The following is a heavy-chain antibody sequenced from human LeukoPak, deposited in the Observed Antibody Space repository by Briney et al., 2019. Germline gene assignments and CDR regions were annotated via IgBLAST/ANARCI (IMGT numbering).Heavy chain of an antibody. CDR3: ARGPPFFYP. V-gene: IGHV3-48*04. CDR1: GFTFSSYS. Sequence: PGGSLRLSCAASGFTFSSYSLNWVRQAPGEGLGWVSYISNSSTTIYYADSVRGRFPISRDDAKNSLSLQMNSLRAEYTAVYYCARGPPFFYPWGQGALVTVSS. CDR2: ISNSSTTI. J-gene: IGHJ5*02. D-gene: IGHD3-3*01.